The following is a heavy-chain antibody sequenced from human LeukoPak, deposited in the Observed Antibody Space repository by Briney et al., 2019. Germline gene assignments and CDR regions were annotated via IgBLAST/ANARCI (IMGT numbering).Heavy chain of an antibody. CDR1: GFTFRNDA. J-gene: IGHJ2*01. CDR3: AKDRTVGASYWYFDL. D-gene: IGHD1-26*01. CDR2: ITGSGGVT. V-gene: IGHV3-23*01. Sequence: GGSLRLSCAASGFTFRNDAMSWVRQAPGKGLEWVSAITGSGGVTSYADSVKGRFTISRDSSKNTLFLHMNSLRVEDTAIYYCAKDRTVGASYWYFDLWGRGTLVTVSS.